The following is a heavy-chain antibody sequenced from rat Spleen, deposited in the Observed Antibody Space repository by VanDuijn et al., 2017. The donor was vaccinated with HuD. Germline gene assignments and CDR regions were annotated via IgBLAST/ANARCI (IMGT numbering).Heavy chain of an antibody. J-gene: IGHJ4*01. CDR1: GFSITSYH. D-gene: IGHD1-2*01. Sequence: QVQLKESGPGLVQPSETLSLTCTVSGFSITSYHISWFRQPPGKGLEWMGVIWIDGNTGYNSPLKSRLSISRDTSKSQVFLKMRCLQTEETAIYYCTRDSSYTNYVMDAWGQGASVTVSS. CDR3: TRDSSYTNYVMDA. CDR2: IWIDGNT. V-gene: IGHV2-43*01.